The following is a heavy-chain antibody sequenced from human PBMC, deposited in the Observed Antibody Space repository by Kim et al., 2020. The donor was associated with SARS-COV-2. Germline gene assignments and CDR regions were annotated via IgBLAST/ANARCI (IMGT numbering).Heavy chain of an antibody. V-gene: IGHV4-59*01. D-gene: IGHD3-22*01. Sequence: SETLSLTCTVSGGSISGYYWSWIRQPPEKGLEWIGYIYYSGSTNYNPPLKSRVTISVDTSKNQFSLKLNSVTAADTAVYYCARALSSGPYYYYGMDVWGLGTTVTVSS. J-gene: IGHJ6*02. CDR3: ARALSSGPYYYYGMDV. CDR2: IYYSGST. CDR1: GGSISGYY.